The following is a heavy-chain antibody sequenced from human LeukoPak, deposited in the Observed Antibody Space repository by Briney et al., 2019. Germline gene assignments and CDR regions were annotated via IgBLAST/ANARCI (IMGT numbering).Heavy chain of an antibody. CDR3: ARARYCSGGTCYPDY. CDR2: IYPGDSDT. CDR1: GYSFTTYW. Sequence: GESLKISCKGSGYSFTTYWIGWVRQMPGRGLEWMGIIYPGDSDTRYSPSFQGQVTISADKSISTAYLQWSSLKASDTAMYYCARARYCSGGTCYPDYWGQGTLVTFSS. V-gene: IGHV5-51*01. J-gene: IGHJ4*02. D-gene: IGHD2-15*01.